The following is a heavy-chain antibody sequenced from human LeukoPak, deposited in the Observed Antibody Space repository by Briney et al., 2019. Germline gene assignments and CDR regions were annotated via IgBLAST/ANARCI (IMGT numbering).Heavy chain of an antibody. CDR1: AFTFRNYA. V-gene: IGHV3-30-3*01. CDR3: ARARYYFDY. Sequence: GGSLRLSCAASAFTFRNYALHWVRQAPGKGLEWVAVISYDGSNEYYADSVKGRFTISRDNSKNVLYLQMNSLRTEDTAVYYCARARYYFDYWGQGTLVTVSS. CDR2: ISYDGSNE. D-gene: IGHD3-16*02. J-gene: IGHJ4*02.